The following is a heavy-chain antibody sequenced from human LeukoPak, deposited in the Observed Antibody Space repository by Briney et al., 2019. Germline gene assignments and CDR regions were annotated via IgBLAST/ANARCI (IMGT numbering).Heavy chain of an antibody. CDR2: ISSSSSYI. CDR3: ARDIMGYCSSTSCYEGM. D-gene: IGHD2-2*01. J-gene: IGHJ4*02. CDR1: GFTFSSYS. V-gene: IGHV3-21*01. Sequence: GRSLRLSCAASGFTFSSYSMNWVRQAPGKGLEWVSSISSSSSYIYYADSVKGRFTISRDNAKNSLYLQMNSLRAEDTAVYYCARDIMGYCSSTSCYEGMWGQGTLVTVSS.